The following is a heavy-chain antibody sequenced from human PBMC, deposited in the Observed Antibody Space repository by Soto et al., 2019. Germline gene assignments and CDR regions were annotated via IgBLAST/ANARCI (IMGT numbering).Heavy chain of an antibody. D-gene: IGHD6-19*01. J-gene: IGHJ4*02. Sequence: GGSLRLSCTASGFAFSQYGMSWVRQAPGKGLEWVSSIRSFDYRTNYADSVKGRFTISRDNSKSTLSLQMNSLRAEDTAFYYCAKDVESGWYEAFDYWGPGTLVTVSS. V-gene: IGHV3-23*01. CDR3: AKDVESGWYEAFDY. CDR2: IRSFDYRT. CDR1: GFAFSQYG.